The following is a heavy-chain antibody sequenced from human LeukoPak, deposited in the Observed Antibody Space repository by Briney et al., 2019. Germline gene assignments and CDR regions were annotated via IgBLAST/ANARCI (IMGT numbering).Heavy chain of an antibody. CDR2: MNPNSSNT. J-gene: IGHJ4*02. Sequence: GASVKVSCKASGYTFTSYDINWVRQASGQGLEGMGWMNPNSSNTGHAQEFQGRVNMTRNTSTSTAYMELSSLRSEDTAVYYCARGSWFGEYTFDYWGQGTLVTVSS. CDR3: ARGSWFGEYTFDY. D-gene: IGHD3-10*01. CDR1: GYTFTSYD. V-gene: IGHV1-8*01.